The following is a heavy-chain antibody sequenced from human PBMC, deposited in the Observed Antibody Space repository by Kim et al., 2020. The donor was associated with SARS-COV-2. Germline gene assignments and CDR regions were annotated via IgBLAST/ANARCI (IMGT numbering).Heavy chain of an antibody. V-gene: IGHV4-31*03. CDR3: ARGGYYYDSSTSLSFDP. J-gene: IGHJ5*02. Sequence: SETLSLTCTVSGGSISSGGYYWSWIRQHPGKGLEWIGYIYYSGSTYYNPSLKSRVTISVDTSKNQFSLKLSSVTAADTAVYYCARGGYYYDSSTSLSFDPWGQGTLVTVSS. CDR2: IYYSGST. CDR1: GGSISSGGYY. D-gene: IGHD3-22*01.